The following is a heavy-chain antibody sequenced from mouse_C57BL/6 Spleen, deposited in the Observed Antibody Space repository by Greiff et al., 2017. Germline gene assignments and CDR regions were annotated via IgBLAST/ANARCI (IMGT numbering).Heavy chain of an antibody. J-gene: IGHJ3*01. Sequence: EVQWVESVAELVRPGASVKLSCTASGFNIKNTYMHWVKQRPEQGLEWIGRIDPANGNTKYAPKFQGKATITADTSSNTAYLQLSSLTSEDTAIYYCARAPSYYYGSSPAWFAYWGQGTLVTVSA. D-gene: IGHD1-1*01. V-gene: IGHV14-3*01. CDR1: GFNIKNTY. CDR2: IDPANGNT. CDR3: ARAPSYYYGSSPAWFAY.